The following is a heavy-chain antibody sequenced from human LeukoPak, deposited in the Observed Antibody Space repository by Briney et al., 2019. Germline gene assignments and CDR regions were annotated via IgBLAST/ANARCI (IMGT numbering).Heavy chain of an antibody. CDR3: ARSYDSRGFYYYGMDV. J-gene: IGHJ6*02. V-gene: IGHV4-59*01. CDR1: GGSINRYC. CDR2: IYYSGST. D-gene: IGHD3-22*01. Sequence: SETLSLTCTVSGGSINRYCGSWIWQPPGKGLEWIGYIYYSGSTHYNPSLDSRVTISVDTSKDQFSLKLSSVTAADTAVYYCARSYDSRGFYYYGMDVWGQGTTVTVSS.